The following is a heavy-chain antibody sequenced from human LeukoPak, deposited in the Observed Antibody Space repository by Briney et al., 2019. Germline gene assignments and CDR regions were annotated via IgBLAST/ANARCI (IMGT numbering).Heavy chain of an antibody. D-gene: IGHD3-3*01. CDR2: GSESGGT. J-gene: IGHJ5*02. V-gene: IGHV4-34*01. CDR3: AKNGQSGFSFDP. CDR1: GGSISGYY. Sequence: PSETLSLTCTVSGGSISGYYWSWIRQPPGKGLEWIGEGSESGGTKFNPSLESRVTISADTSKNQFSLKLNSLTAAGTAVYYCAKNGQSGFSFDPWGQGTLVTVSS.